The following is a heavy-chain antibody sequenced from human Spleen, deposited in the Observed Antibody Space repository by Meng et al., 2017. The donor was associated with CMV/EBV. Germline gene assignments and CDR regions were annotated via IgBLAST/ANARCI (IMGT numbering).Heavy chain of an antibody. CDR2: VSHGGSS. D-gene: IGHD6-13*01. CDR1: GGSFSGYY. CDR3: ARGWTSGVAAAGTQFDS. Sequence: GSLRLSCAVYGGSFSGYYWSWIRQPPGKGLEWIGEVSHGGSSTYNPSLKTRVTISLDTSKTQFSLDLTSVTAADTAVYYCARGWTSGVAAAGTQFDSWGQGTLVTVSS. J-gene: IGHJ4*02. V-gene: IGHV4-34*01.